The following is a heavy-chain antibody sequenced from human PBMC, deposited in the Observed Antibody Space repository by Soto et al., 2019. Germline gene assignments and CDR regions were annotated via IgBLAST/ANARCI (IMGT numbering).Heavy chain of an antibody. CDR3: AKNTGYSYGFPFDY. J-gene: IGHJ4*02. CDR1: GFTFSSYG. V-gene: IGHV3-30*18. D-gene: IGHD5-18*01. CDR2: ISHDGSNK. Sequence: QVQLVESGGGVVQPGRSLRLACAASGFTFSSYGMHWVRQAPGKGREWGAIISHDGSNKYYADSVEGRFTISRDNSKNTLYLQMNSLRAEDTAVYYCAKNTGYSYGFPFDYGGQGTLVTVSS.